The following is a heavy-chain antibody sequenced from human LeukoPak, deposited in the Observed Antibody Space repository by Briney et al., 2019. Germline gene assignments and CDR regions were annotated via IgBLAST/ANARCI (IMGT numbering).Heavy chain of an antibody. V-gene: IGHV3-23*01. Sequence: GASLRLSCAASGFTFSSYAMSWVRQAPGKGLEWVSAISGSGGSTYYADSVKGRFTISRDNSKNTLYLQMSSLRPEDTAVYYCAKSLSGWWTPGLDYLGQGTLVTVSS. CDR3: AKSLSGWWTPGLDY. CDR1: GFTFSSYA. D-gene: IGHD6-13*01. CDR2: ISGSGGST. J-gene: IGHJ4*02.